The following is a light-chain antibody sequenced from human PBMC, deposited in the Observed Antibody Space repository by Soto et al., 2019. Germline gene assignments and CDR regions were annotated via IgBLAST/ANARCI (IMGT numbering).Light chain of an antibody. Sequence: EIVMTQSPATLSVSPGESATLSCRASQSVSSDLAWYQQKPGQAPRLLIYYTSTRATGFPARFSGGGSGTEFTLTISRLQSEDFAVYYCQQRSNWPPLTFGGGTKVDIK. CDR1: QSVSSD. CDR3: QQRSNWPPLT. J-gene: IGKJ4*01. V-gene: IGKV3-15*01. CDR2: YTS.